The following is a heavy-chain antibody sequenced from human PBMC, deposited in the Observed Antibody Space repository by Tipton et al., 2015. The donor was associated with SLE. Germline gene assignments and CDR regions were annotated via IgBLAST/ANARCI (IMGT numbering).Heavy chain of an antibody. J-gene: IGHJ4*02. CDR3: TKDLSY. Sequence: SGAEVRKPGATVKVSCKTSGYIFTTHDINWVRQAPGKGLEWVSVIYSGDKIYYADSVKGRFTISRDNSNNTLYLQMNALEAEDTALYYCTKDLSYWGQGTLVTVSA. CDR2: IYSGDKI. CDR1: GYIFTTHD. V-gene: IGHV3-53*01.